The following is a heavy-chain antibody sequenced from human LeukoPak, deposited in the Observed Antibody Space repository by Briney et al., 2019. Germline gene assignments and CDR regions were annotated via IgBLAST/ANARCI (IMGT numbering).Heavy chain of an antibody. CDR2: ISCYNGDT. J-gene: IGHJ4*02. CDR3: ARDPSNSSGYHAHFDS. D-gene: IGHD3-22*01. CDR1: GYTFTHHG. Sequence: ASVKVSCKASGYTFTHHGISWVRQAPGQGLEWMGWISCYNGDTIYAQNVQGTVTMTTDASTRTAYIEVRNLRSDDTAMYYCARDPSNSSGYHAHFDSWGQGTLVTVSS. V-gene: IGHV1-18*01.